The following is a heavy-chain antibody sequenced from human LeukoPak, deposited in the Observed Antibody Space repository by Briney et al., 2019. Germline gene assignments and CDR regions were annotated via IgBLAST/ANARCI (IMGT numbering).Heavy chain of an antibody. CDR2: IIPIFGTA. CDR3: ARAVAGHEIFDY. Sequence: PLASVKVSCKASGGTFSSYAISWVRQAPGQGLEWIGGIIPIFGTANYAQKFQGRVTITADESTSTAYMELSSLRSEDTAVYYCARAVAGHEIFDYWGQGTLVTVSS. CDR1: GGTFSSYA. V-gene: IGHV1-69*13. J-gene: IGHJ4*02. D-gene: IGHD6-19*01.